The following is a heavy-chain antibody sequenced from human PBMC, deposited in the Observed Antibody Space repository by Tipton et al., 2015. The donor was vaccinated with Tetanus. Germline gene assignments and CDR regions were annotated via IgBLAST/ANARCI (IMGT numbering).Heavy chain of an antibody. CDR2: IDWDDDK. D-gene: IGHD3-22*01. CDR3: ARIAGLYDSSGYYSHYFDY. J-gene: IGHJ4*02. Sequence: LVKPTPTLTLTCTFSGFSLSTSGMCVSWIRQPPGKALEWLALIDWDDDKYYSTSLKTRLTISKDTSKNQVVLTMTNMDPVDTATYYCARIAGLYDSSGYYSHYFDYWGQGTLVTVSS. V-gene: IGHV2-70*01. CDR1: GFSLSTSGMC.